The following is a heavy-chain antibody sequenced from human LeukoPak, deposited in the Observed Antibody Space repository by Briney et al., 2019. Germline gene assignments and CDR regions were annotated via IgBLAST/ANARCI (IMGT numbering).Heavy chain of an antibody. Sequence: GGSLRLSCAASGFTFSSYSMTWLRQAPGKRLEWVSYIGTTGSTIYYADSVKGRFTISRDNSKNTLYLQMNSLRAEDTAVYYCAKDRDGYNWLLPSDYWGQGTLVTVSS. J-gene: IGHJ4*02. V-gene: IGHV3-48*01. CDR2: IGTTGSTI. CDR1: GFTFSSYS. D-gene: IGHD5-24*01. CDR3: AKDRDGYNWLLPSDY.